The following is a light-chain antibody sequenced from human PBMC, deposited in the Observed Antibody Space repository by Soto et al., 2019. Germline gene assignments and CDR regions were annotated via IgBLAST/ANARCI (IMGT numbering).Light chain of an antibody. J-gene: IGLJ1*01. CDR1: SSDVGGYNY. CDR2: DVS. CDR3: SSYTSSSTLYV. V-gene: IGLV2-14*01. Sequence: QSALTQPASVSGSPGQSITISCTGTSSDVGGYNYVSWYQQHPGNAPKLMIYDVSNRPSGVSNRFSGSKSGNTASLTISGLQPEDEDDYYCSSYTSSSTLYVFGTGTKLTVL.